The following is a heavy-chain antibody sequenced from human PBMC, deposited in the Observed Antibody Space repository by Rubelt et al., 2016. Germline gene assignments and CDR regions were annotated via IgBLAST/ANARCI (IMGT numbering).Heavy chain of an antibody. CDR1: GGTFSSYA. Sequence: QVQLVQSGAEVKKPGSSVKVSCKASGGTFSSYAISWVRQAPGQGLEWMGGIIPIFGTVNCARKFQGRVTITADECTSTAYMELSSLRSEDTAVYYCARDRPPTGSLAYWGQGTLVTVSS. V-gene: IGHV1-69*01. CDR3: ARDRPPTGSLAY. D-gene: IGHD3-9*01. CDR2: IIPIFGTV. J-gene: IGHJ4*02.